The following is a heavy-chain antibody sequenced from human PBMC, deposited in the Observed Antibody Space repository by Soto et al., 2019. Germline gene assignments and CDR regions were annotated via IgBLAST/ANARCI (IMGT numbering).Heavy chain of an antibody. CDR2: ISSSGSTI. Sequence: GGSLRLSCAASGFTFSSYEMNWVRQAPGKGLEWVSYISSSGSTIYYADSVKGRFTISRDNAKNSLYLQMNSLRAEDTAVYYCARRLKLVGEDYWGQGTLVTVSS. CDR1: GFTFSSYE. D-gene: IGHD2-2*01. CDR3: ARRLKLVGEDY. V-gene: IGHV3-48*03. J-gene: IGHJ4*02.